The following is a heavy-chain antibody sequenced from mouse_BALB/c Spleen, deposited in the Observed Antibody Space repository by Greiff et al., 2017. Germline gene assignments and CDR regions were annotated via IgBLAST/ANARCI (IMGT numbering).Heavy chain of an antibody. CDR1: GYTFTDYN. V-gene: IGHV1S29*02. J-gene: IGHJ3*01. CDR3: TQLREGAWFAY. CDR2: IYPYNGGT. Sequence: EVQLQQSGPELAKPGASVKISCKASGYTFTDYNMHWVKQSHGKSLEWIGYIYPYNGGTGYNQKFKSKATLTVDNSSSTAYMELRSLTSEDSAVYYCTQLREGAWFAYWGQGTLVTVSA. D-gene: IGHD1-1*01.